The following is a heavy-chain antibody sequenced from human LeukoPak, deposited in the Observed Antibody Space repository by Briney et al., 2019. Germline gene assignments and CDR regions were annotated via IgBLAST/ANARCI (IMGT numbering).Heavy chain of an antibody. V-gene: IGHV3-48*03. CDR1: GFTFSSYE. D-gene: IGHD2-2*01. CDR2: ISSSGSTI. Sequence: AGGSLRLSCAASGFTFSSYEMNWVRQAPGKGLEWVSYISSSGSTIYYADSVKGRFTISRDNAKNSLYLQMNSLRAEDTAVYYCARGYCSSTSCGFDYWGQGTLVTVSP. J-gene: IGHJ4*02. CDR3: ARGYCSSTSCGFDY.